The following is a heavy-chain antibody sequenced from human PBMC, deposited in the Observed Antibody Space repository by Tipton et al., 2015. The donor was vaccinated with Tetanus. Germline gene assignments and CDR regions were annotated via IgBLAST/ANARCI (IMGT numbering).Heavy chain of an antibody. CDR3: ARDGLVGAFSLDY. D-gene: IGHD1-26*01. Sequence: VQLVQSGGTLVQSGGSLRPSCAVSGLPVSSMYMSWVRQPPAKGLEWVSLTYSGGSTYYADSVKGRFSISRDNSKNTLYLQMTGLRAGGTAVYCCARDGLVGAFSLDYWGQGTLVTVSS. CDR2: TYSGGST. CDR1: GLPVSSMY. J-gene: IGHJ4*02. V-gene: IGHV3-53*01.